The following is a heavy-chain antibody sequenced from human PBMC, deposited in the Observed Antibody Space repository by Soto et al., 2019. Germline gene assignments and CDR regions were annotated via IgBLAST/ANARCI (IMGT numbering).Heavy chain of an antibody. V-gene: IGHV3-33*01. CDR1: GFTFSSYG. J-gene: IGHJ5*02. CDR2: IWYDGSNK. Sequence: QVQLVESGGGGVQHGRSLRLSCAASGFTFSSYGMHWVRQAPGKGLEWVAGIWYDGSNKYYADSVKGRFTISRDNSKNKLYLQMNSLRDEDTAVYYCARDHTSIAANWFDPWGQGPLDTVSS. CDR3: ARDHTSIAANWFDP. D-gene: IGHD6-6*01.